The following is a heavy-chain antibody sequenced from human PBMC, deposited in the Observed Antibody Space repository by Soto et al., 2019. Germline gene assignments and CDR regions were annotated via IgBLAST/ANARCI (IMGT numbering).Heavy chain of an antibody. CDR1: GGSIITYY. Sequence: SETLSLTCTVSGGSIITYYCILIRHSPVKGLEWIVYIFYNGNTNYNPSLKSRVTMSVDTSKNQFTLNLRSLTATDTAVYYCVRRYGLGSPNWFDPWGQGTLVTVSS. V-gene: IGHV4-59*08. J-gene: IGHJ5*02. D-gene: IGHD3-10*01. CDR3: VRRYGLGSPNWFDP. CDR2: IFYNGNT.